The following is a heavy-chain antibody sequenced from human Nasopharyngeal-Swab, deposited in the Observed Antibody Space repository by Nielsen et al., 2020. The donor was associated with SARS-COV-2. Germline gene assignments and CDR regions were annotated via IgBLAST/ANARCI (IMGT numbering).Heavy chain of an antibody. CDR2: INPNSGGT. CDR3: ARDGPVGAMDY. D-gene: IGHD1-26*01. V-gene: IGHV1-2*04. Sequence: ASVKVSCKASGYIFTSDSMHWVRQAPGQGLEWMGWINPNSGGTNYAQKFQGWVTMTRDTSISTAYMELSRLRSDDTAVYYCARDGPVGAMDYWGQGTLVTVSS. J-gene: IGHJ4*02. CDR1: GYIFTSDS.